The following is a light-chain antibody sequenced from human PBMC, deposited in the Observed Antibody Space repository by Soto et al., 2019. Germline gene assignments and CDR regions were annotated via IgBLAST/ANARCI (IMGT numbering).Light chain of an antibody. J-gene: IGLJ2*01. CDR2: EVR. V-gene: IGLV2-14*01. Sequence: QSVLTQPASVSGSPGQSITISCTGTSSDIGAYNYVSWYQQHPGKAPKVIIYEVRDRPSGVSNRCSGSKSGNTASLTISGLQAEDEAEYYCSSKTSTTSYVLFGGGTKLTVL. CDR3: SSKTSTTSYVL. CDR1: SSDIGAYNY.